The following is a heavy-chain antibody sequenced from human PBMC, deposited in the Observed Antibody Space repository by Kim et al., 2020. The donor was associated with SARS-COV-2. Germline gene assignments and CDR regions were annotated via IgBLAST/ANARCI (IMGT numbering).Heavy chain of an antibody. CDR1: GFTFSSYA. CDR2: ISGSGGST. D-gene: IGHD4-17*01. CDR3: AKSNRTKNGDRRLDAFDI. J-gene: IGHJ3*02. V-gene: IGHV3-23*01. Sequence: GGSLRLSCAASGFTFSSYAMSWVRQAPGKGLEWVSAISGSGGSTYYADSVKGRFTISRDNSKNTLYLQMNSLRAEDTAVYYCAKSNRTKNGDRRLDAFDIWGQGTMVTVSS.